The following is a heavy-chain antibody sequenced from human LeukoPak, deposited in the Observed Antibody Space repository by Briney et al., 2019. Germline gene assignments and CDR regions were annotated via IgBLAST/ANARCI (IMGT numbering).Heavy chain of an antibody. J-gene: IGHJ4*02. CDR2: ISGSGGST. CDR3: AKDPDFWPPTNFDY. V-gene: IGHV3-23*01. D-gene: IGHD3-3*01. CDR1: GFTFSDYY. Sequence: PGGSLRLSCAASGFTFSDYYMSWVRQAPGKGLEWVSAISGSGGSTYYADSVKGRFTISRDNSKNTLYLQMNSLRAEDTAVYYCAKDPDFWPPTNFDYWGQGTLVTVSS.